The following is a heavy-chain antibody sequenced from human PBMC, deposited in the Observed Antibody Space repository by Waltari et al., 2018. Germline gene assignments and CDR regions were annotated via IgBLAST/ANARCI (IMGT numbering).Heavy chain of an antibody. CDR1: GGSVSSSSSS. J-gene: IGHJ6*03. V-gene: IGHV4-39*07. D-gene: IGHD2-2*03. CDR2: FYFGGST. Sequence: QLQLQESGPGLVKPSETLSLTCSVSGGSVSSSSSSWGWFRRPPGKGLERIWTFYFGGSTYYNPSLKSRVTILVDTSKKQFALKLSSVTAADTAVYYCARVEMDVVVVPATLGFEDKLHFYYYMDVWGKGTTVTISS. CDR3: ARVEMDVVVVPATLGFEDKLHFYYYMDV.